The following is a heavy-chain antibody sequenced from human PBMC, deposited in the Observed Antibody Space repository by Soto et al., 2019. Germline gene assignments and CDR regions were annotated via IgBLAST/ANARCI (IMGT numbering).Heavy chain of an antibody. CDR2: IYWDDDK. Sequence: QITLKESGPTLVKPTQTLTLTCTFSGFSLSTSGVGVGWIRQPPGKALEWLALIYWDDDKRYSPSLKSRLTITKDSAKNQVVLTMTNMDPVDTATYYCAHLRGWYYYDSSGYYFDYWGQGTLVTVSS. J-gene: IGHJ4*02. CDR1: GFSLSTSGVG. D-gene: IGHD3-22*01. CDR3: AHLRGWYYYDSSGYYFDY. V-gene: IGHV2-5*02.